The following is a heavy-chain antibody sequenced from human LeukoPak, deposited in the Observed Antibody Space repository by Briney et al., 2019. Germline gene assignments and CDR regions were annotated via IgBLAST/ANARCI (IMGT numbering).Heavy chain of an antibody. V-gene: IGHV3-21*01. Sequence: PGGSLRLSCAASGFTFSSYTMNWVRQAPGKGLEWVSSISSSSSYIYHADSAKGRFTVSRDNAKNSLYLQMNSLRAEDTAVYYCASSGTLYGSGTYCDYWGQGTLVTVSS. D-gene: IGHD3-10*01. CDR3: ASSGTLYGSGTYCDY. CDR2: ISSSSSYI. CDR1: GFTFSSYT. J-gene: IGHJ4*02.